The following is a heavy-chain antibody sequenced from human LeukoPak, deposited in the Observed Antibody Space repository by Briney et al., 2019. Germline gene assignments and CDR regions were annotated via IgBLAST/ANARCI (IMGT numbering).Heavy chain of an antibody. CDR2: ISAYNGNR. J-gene: IGHJ5*02. CDR1: GYTFTNYG. Sequence: ASVKVSCKASGYTFTNYGISWVREAPGQGLEWMGWISAYNGNRNYAQKHQGRATMTTDTSTSTAYMELRSLRSDDTAVYYCARDPGNSPSPAWFDPWGQGTLVTVSS. CDR3: ARDPGNSPSPAWFDP. V-gene: IGHV1-18*01. D-gene: IGHD2/OR15-2a*01.